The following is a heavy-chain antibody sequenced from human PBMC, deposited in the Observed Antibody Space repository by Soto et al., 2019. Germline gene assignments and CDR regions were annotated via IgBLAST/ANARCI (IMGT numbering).Heavy chain of an antibody. V-gene: IGHV3-30*18. CDR3: AKDRSNSWSFDY. D-gene: IGHD6-13*01. Sequence: GGSLRLSCAASGFIFSYHNMHWVRQAPGKGLEWVAVISYDGTNKYYADSVKGRFTISRDNSGNTLSLQMNSLGAGDTAVYYCAKDRSNSWSFDYWGQGTLVTVSS. J-gene: IGHJ4*02. CDR1: GFIFSYHN. CDR2: ISYDGTNK.